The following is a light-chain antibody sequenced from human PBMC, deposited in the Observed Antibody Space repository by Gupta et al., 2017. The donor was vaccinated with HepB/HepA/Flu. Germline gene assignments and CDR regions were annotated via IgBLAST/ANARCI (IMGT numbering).Light chain of an antibody. CDR2: WAS. CDR3: QQDDSTPHT. CDR1: QSVLYSSRNKNY. Sequence: DIVMTPSPESLAVSLGERAAINCKSSQSVLYSSRNKNYLAWYQQRPGQPPKLLIYWASTRESGVPDRFSGSGSGTDFTLTISSLQAEDVAVYYCQQDDSTPHTFGQGTKLEIK. V-gene: IGKV4-1*01. J-gene: IGKJ2*01.